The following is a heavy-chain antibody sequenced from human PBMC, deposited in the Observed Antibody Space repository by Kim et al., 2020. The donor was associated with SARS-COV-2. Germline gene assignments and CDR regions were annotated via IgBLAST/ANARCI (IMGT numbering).Heavy chain of an antibody. D-gene: IGHD6-19*01. J-gene: IGHJ4*02. V-gene: IGHV4-39*07. CDR3: AREIAVAGIYFDY. Sequence: YNPSLKSRITISRDTSNNQFSLKRSSVTAADTAVYYCAREIAVAGIYFDYWGQGTLVTVSS.